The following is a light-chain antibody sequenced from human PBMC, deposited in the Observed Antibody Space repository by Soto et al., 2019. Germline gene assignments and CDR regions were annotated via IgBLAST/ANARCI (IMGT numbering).Light chain of an antibody. Sequence: QLTQSPAALSTSDVDRVTIPGLASQTINTRLAWYQQKPGKAPKLLIYDAYTRPTGVPPRFSGSGSGTDFTLTISSLQPEDFATYYCQQLHSYPPTFGGGTKVDIK. J-gene: IGKJ4*02. V-gene: IGKV1-5*01. CDR3: QQLHSYPPT. CDR1: QTINTR. CDR2: DAY.